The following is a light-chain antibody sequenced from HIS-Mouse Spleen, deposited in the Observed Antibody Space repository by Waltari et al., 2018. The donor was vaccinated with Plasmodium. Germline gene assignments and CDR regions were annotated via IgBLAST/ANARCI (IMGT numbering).Light chain of an antibody. CDR2: DVS. J-gene: IGLJ1*01. Sequence: QSALTQPRSVSGSPGQSVTISCTGTSSDVGGYNYVYWYQQHPVKAPKLMIYDVSKRPSGVPDRFSGSKSGNTASLTISGLQAEDEADYYCCSYAGSYTFVFGTGTKVTVL. CDR1: SSDVGGYNY. V-gene: IGLV2-11*01. CDR3: CSYAGSYTFV.